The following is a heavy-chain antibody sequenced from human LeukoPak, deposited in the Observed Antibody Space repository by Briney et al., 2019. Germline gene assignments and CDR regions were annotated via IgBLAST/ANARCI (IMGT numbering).Heavy chain of an antibody. CDR1: GGSFSGYY. Sequence: SEALSLTCAVYGGSFSGYYWSWIRQPSGKGLEWIGEINHSGSTNYNPSLKSRVTISVDTSKNQFSLKLSSVTAADTAVYYCARFDLGYCTNGVCYKDYYYYMDVWGKGTTVTVSS. J-gene: IGHJ6*03. D-gene: IGHD2-8*01. CDR3: ARFDLGYCTNGVCYKDYYYYMDV. CDR2: INHSGST. V-gene: IGHV4-34*01.